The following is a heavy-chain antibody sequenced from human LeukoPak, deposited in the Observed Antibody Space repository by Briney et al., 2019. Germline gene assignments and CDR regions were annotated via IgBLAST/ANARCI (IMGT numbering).Heavy chain of an antibody. J-gene: IGHJ4*02. CDR1: GFTFSSYW. Sequence: GGSLRLSXAASGFTFSSYWMSWVRQAPGKGLEWVSNIKQDGSEKYYVDSVKGRFTISRDNAKNSLYLQMNSLRAEDTAVYYCARDSGETYYDILTGYQYWGQGTLVTASS. D-gene: IGHD3-9*01. V-gene: IGHV3-7*01. CDR3: ARDSGETYYDILTGYQY. CDR2: IKQDGSEK.